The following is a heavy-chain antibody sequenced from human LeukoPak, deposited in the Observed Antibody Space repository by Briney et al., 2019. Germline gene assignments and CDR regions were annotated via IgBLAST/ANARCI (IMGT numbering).Heavy chain of an antibody. CDR1: GFTFSSYG. V-gene: IGHV3-30*02. Sequence: PGGSLRLSCAASGFTFSSYGLHWVRQAPGKGLEWVAFIRYGGSNKYYADSVKGRFTISRDNSKNTLYLQMNSLRAEDTAVYYCANILGYCSSTSCPAGVTFDYWGQGTLVTVSS. CDR2: IRYGGSNK. CDR3: ANILGYCSSTSCPAGVTFDY. J-gene: IGHJ4*02. D-gene: IGHD2-2*01.